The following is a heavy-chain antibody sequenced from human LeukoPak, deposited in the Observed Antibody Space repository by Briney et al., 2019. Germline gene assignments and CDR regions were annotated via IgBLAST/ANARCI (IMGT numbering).Heavy chain of an antibody. CDR2: IWYDGSNK. Sequence: GRCLRLSCAASAFTFSSYGMHWVRQAPGKGLEWVAVIWYDGSNKYYADSVKGRFTISRDNSKNTMYLQMNSLRAEDTAVYYCARANPGTVDYWGQGTLVTVPS. CDR3: ARANPGTVDY. J-gene: IGHJ4*02. V-gene: IGHV3-33*01. CDR1: AFTFSSYG. D-gene: IGHD1/OR15-1a*01.